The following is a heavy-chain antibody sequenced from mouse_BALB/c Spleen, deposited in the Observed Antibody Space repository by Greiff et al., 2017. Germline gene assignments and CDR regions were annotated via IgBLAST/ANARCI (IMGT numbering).Heavy chain of an antibody. V-gene: IGHV5-6-4*01. J-gene: IGHJ4*01. Sequence: EVKVVESGGGLVKPGGSLKLSCAASGFTFSSYTMSWVRQTPEKRLEWVATSSSGGSYTYYPDSVKGRFTISRDNAKNTLYLQMSSLKSEDTARYYCTRDDLVGAMDYWGQGTSVTVSS. CDR2: SSSGGSYT. CDR1: GFTFSSYT. CDR3: TRDDLVGAMDY.